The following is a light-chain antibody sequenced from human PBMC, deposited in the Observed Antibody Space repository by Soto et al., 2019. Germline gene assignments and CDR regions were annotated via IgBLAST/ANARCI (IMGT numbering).Light chain of an antibody. CDR1: QRVSNN. CDR2: DAS. Sequence: ILMTQSPASLSVSPGERVTLSCRASQRVSNNLAWYQQKPGQAPRLLIYDASTRATGIPARFSGSGSGTEFTLTISGLQSEDFAVYYCQQYNNWPPWTFGQGTKVEIK. J-gene: IGKJ1*01. V-gene: IGKV3-15*01. CDR3: QQYNNWPPWT.